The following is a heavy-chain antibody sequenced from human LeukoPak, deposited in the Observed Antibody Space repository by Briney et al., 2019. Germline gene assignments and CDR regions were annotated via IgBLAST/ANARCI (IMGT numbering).Heavy chain of an antibody. CDR3: ATADCSGGSCPIGV. V-gene: IGHV1-2*04. CDR1: GYTFTGYY. CDR2: INPNSGGT. D-gene: IGHD2-15*01. J-gene: IGHJ6*04. Sequence: ASVKVSCKASGYTFTGYYMHWVRQAPGQGLEWMGWINPNSGGTNYAQKFQGWVTMTRDTSISTAYMELSRLRSDDTAVYYCATADCSGGSCPIGVWGKGTTVTVSS.